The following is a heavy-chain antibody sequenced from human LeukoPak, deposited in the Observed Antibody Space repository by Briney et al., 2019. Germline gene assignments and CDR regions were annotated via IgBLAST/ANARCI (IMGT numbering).Heavy chain of an antibody. CDR3: ARYSSGWPGYFDY. V-gene: IGHV3-21*01. Sequence: GGSLRLSCAASGFTFSSYSMNWVRQAPGKGLEWVSSISSSSSYIYYADSVKGLFTISRDNAKNSLYLQMNSLRAEDTAVYYCARYSSGWPGYFDYWGQGTLVTVSS. CDR2: ISSSSSYI. D-gene: IGHD6-25*01. J-gene: IGHJ4*02. CDR1: GFTFSSYS.